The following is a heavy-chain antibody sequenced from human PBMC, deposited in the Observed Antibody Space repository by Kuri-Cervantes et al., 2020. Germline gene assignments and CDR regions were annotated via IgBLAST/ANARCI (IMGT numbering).Heavy chain of an antibody. Sequence: GESLKISCAASGFTFSSYAMHWVRQAPGKGLEWVSYISSSGSNIYYADSVKGRFSISRDNAQNSLYLQMNSLRAEDTAVYSCARDLPPSSWGQGTLVTVSS. V-gene: IGHV3-48*04. CDR1: GFTFSSYA. CDR3: ARDLPPSS. J-gene: IGHJ5*02. CDR2: ISSSGSNI.